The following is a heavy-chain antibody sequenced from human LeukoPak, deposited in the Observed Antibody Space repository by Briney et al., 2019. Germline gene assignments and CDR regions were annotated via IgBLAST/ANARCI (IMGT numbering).Heavy chain of an antibody. V-gene: IGHV3-21*01. CDR1: GFTFSSYS. Sequence: GGSLRLSCAASGFTFSSYSMNWVRQAPGKGLEWVSSISSSSSYIYYADSVKGRFTISRDNSKNTLFLQMSSLRAEDTAVYYCVKDLNGTWSFDYSGQGTLVTVSS. CDR2: ISSSSSYI. J-gene: IGHJ4*02. D-gene: IGHD2-8*01. CDR3: VKDLNGTWSFDY.